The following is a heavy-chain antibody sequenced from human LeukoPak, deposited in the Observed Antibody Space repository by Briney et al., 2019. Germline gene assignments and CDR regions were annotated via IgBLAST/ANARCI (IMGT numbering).Heavy chain of an antibody. CDR2: IIPIFGTA. V-gene: IGHV1-69*05. D-gene: IGHD6-6*01. Sequence: TVKVSCKASGGTFSSYAISWVRQAPGQGLEWMGRIIPIFGTANYAQKFQGRVTITTDESTSTAYMELSSLRSEDTAVYYCARGSSSYNNWFDPWGQGTLVTVSS. CDR3: ARGSSSYNNWFDP. CDR1: GGTFSSYA. J-gene: IGHJ5*02.